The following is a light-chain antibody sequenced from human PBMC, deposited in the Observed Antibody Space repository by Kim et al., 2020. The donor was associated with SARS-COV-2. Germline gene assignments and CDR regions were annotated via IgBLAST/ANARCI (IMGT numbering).Light chain of an antibody. CDR2: QDS. CDR3: QAWDSSTVV. V-gene: IGLV3-1*01. J-gene: IGLJ2*01. CDR1: KLGSKY. Sequence: SVSPRQTANNTCSGDKLGSKYASWYQQKPGQSPVLVIYQDSKRPSGIPERFSGSNSGTTATLTISGTQAMDEADYYCQAWDSSTVVFGGGTQLTVL.